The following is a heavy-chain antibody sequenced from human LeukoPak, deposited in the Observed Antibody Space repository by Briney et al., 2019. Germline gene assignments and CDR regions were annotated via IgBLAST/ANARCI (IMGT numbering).Heavy chain of an antibody. CDR3: ARPWGTSPSD. CDR1: GGSISRYY. Sequence: SETLSLTCSVSGGSISRYYWSGIRQPPGKGLEWIGYISNSGSTSYNPSLKSRVTISVDASKNQFSLKLTSVTAADTAVYYCARPWGTSPSDWGQGTLVTVSS. CDR2: ISNSGST. D-gene: IGHD3-16*01. J-gene: IGHJ4*02. V-gene: IGHV4-59*01.